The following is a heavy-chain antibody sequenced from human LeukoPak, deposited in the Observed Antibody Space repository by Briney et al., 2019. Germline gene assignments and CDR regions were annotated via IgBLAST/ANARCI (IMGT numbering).Heavy chain of an antibody. CDR3: ARDILTGYYTLGWFDP. J-gene: IGHJ5*02. CDR1: GYTFTSYY. Sequence: ASVKVSCKASGYTFTSYYMHWVRQAPGQGLEWMGIINPSGGSTSYAQKFQGRVTMTRDTSTSTVHMELSSLRSEDTAVYYCARDILTGYYTLGWFDPWGQGTLVTVSS. CDR2: INPSGGST. V-gene: IGHV1-46*01. D-gene: IGHD3-9*01.